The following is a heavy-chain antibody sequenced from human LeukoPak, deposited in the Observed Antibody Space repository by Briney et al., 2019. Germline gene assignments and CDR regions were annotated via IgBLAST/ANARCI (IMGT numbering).Heavy chain of an antibody. CDR1: GGSISSYY. J-gene: IGHJ4*02. CDR3: ARSERYSSGWYFYFDY. D-gene: IGHD6-19*01. V-gene: IGHV4-59*01. Sequence: SETLSLTCTVSGGSISSYYWSWIRQPPGKGLEWIGYIYYSGSTNYNPSLKSRVTISIDTSKNQFSLNLSSVTAADTAVYYCARSERYSSGWYFYFDYWGQGTLVTVSS. CDR2: IYYSGST.